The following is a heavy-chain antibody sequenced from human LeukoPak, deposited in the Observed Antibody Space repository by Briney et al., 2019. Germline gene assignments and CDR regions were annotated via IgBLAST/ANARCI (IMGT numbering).Heavy chain of an antibody. Sequence: GGSLRLSCTVSGFSLSSYAMSWVRRAPGKGLEWVSATSSSDDGKYYADSVKGRFTISRDNSKNTLYLQMNSLGAEDTALYYCAKGFFVVVPAAMDYWGQGTLVTVSS. D-gene: IGHD2-2*01. CDR1: GFSLSSYA. J-gene: IGHJ4*02. CDR3: AKGFFVVVPAAMDY. CDR2: TSSSDDGK. V-gene: IGHV3-23*01.